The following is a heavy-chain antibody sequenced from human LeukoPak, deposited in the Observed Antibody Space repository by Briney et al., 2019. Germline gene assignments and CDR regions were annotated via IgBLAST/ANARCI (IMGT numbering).Heavy chain of an antibody. CDR1: TGSVNSGVYY. CDR3: AKHEGSYYDKSGYTFDF. CDR2: IHSSGNS. D-gene: IGHD3-22*01. V-gene: IGHV4-39*01. J-gene: IGHJ4*02. Sequence: SETLSLTCSVSTGSVNSGVYYWGWVRQPPGKGLEWIGSIHSSGNSYCNPSLKSRVTLSVDTSKNQFSLKLSSVTAADRAVYYCAKHEGSYYDKSGYTFDFWGLGTLVTVSS.